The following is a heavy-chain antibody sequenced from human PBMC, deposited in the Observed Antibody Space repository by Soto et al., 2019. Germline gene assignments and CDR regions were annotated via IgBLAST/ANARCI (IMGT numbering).Heavy chain of an antibody. CDR3: ARGGGYCSGGSCYVGVYYYYGMDV. V-gene: IGHV1-18*04. D-gene: IGHD2-15*01. CDR2: ISAYNGNT. Sequence: ASVKVSCKASGYTFTSYGISWVRQAPGQGLEWMGWISAYNGNTNYAQKLQGRVAMTTDTSTSTAYMELRSLRSDDTAVYYCARGGGYCSGGSCYVGVYYYYGMDVWGQGTTVTVSS. CDR1: GYTFTSYG. J-gene: IGHJ6*02.